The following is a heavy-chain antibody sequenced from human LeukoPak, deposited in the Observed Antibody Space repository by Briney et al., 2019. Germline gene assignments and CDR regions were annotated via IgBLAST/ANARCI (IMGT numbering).Heavy chain of an antibody. J-gene: IGHJ5*02. D-gene: IGHD6-25*01. Sequence: GGSLRLSCAASGFTFSSFWMHWVRQAPGKGLEWVSLISGDGGSTYYADSVKGRFTISRDNSKNSLYLQMNSLRTEDTALYYCAKDSGYSSAGWFDPWGQGTLVTVSS. CDR2: ISGDGGST. V-gene: IGHV3-43*02. CDR3: AKDSGYSSAGWFDP. CDR1: GFTFSSFW.